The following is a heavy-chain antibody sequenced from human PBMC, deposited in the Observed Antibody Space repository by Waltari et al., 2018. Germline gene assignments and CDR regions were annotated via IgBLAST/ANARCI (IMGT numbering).Heavy chain of an antibody. V-gene: IGHV4-39*01. CDR2: ISYSGAT. Sequence: QLNLQESGPGLVKPSETLLLTCSVSGGSITNNRHYWGWIRQPPGKGLDWTATISYSGATYYNPSLKSRVTISADTSKNQFALKLSSVTAADTAVYYCATYIGASIGTAAFDVWGQGTMVTVSS. D-gene: IGHD3-16*01. CDR3: ATYIGASIGTAAFDV. J-gene: IGHJ3*01. CDR1: GGSITNNRHY.